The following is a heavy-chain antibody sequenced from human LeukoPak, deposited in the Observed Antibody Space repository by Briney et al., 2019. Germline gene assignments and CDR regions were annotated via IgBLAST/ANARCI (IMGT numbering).Heavy chain of an antibody. V-gene: IGHV1-18*01. CDR3: ARGRGQRLDGYNFDGAFDI. CDR1: GYTFTSYG. Sequence: GASVKVSCKASGYTFTSYGISWVRQAPGQGLEWMGWISAYNGNTNYAQKLQGRVTMTTDTSTSTAYMELRSLRSDDTAVYYCARGRGQRLDGYNFDGAFDIWAQGTMVTVSS. CDR2: ISAYNGNT. D-gene: IGHD5-24*01. J-gene: IGHJ3*02.